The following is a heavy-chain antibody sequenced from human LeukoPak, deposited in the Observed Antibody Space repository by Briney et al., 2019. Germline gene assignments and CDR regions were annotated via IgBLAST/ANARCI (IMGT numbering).Heavy chain of an antibody. CDR2: LSNSGGST. Sequence: SCKASGYTFSSYAMSWVRQAPGKGLEWVSALSNSGGSTYYADSVKGRFTISRDNSKNTLYLQMNSLRAEDTAVYYCAKQAGDDILSGSYDWGQGTLVTVSA. CDR3: AKQAGDDILSGSYD. V-gene: IGHV3-23*01. CDR1: GYTFSSYA. D-gene: IGHD3-9*01. J-gene: IGHJ4*02.